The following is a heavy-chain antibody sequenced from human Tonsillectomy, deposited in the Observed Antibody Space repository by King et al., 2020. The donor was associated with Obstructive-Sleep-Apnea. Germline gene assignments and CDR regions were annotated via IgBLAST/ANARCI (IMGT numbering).Heavy chain of an antibody. CDR3: AKDAAITGTLDY. J-gene: IGHJ4*02. CDR1: GFTFSSYG. CDR2: IRYDGNNK. Sequence: VQLQESGGGVVQPGRSLRLSCEASGFTFSSYGMHWFRQAPGKGLEWVSFIRYDGNNKYYAGSVKGRFTISRDNPKNTLYLQMDDLRTEDTAVYYCAKDAAITGTLDYWGQGILVTVSS. V-gene: IGHV3-30*02. D-gene: IGHD1-7*01.